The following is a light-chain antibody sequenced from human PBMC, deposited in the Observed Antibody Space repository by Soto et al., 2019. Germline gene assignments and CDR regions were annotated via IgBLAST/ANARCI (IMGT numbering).Light chain of an antibody. Sequence: QSVLTQPPSASGTHGKRVTISCSGSSSNIVSNTVNWYQHLPGAAPKLLMYAYSQRPAGIPERFSGSKSGASAALSISGRQSADESDYSCAAWDDSLSGYVLGTGSKLSV. V-gene: IGLV1-44*01. J-gene: IGLJ1*01. CDR3: AAWDDSLSGYV. CDR2: AYS. CDR1: SSNIVSNT.